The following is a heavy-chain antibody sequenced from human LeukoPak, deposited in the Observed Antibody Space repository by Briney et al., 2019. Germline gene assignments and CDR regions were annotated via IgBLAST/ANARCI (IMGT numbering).Heavy chain of an antibody. Sequence: GASVKVSCKASGGTFSSYAISWVRQAPGQGPEWMGRIIPILGIANYAQKFQGRVTITADKSTSTAYMELSSLRSEDTAVYYCAREVDYYGGDYWGQGTLVTVSS. V-gene: IGHV1-69*04. CDR3: AREVDYYGGDY. CDR2: IIPILGIA. CDR1: GGTFSSYA. D-gene: IGHD3-22*01. J-gene: IGHJ4*02.